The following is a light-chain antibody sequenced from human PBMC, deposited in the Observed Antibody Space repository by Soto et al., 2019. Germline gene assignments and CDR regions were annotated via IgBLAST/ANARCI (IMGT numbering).Light chain of an antibody. CDR3: QQYSTYSWT. J-gene: IGKJ1*01. CDR1: QTITTW. CDR2: DAS. V-gene: IGKV1-5*01. Sequence: DIEMTQSPSTLSASVGDRVTITCRASQTITTWLAWYQQKPGKAPELLIYDASRLQSGVPPRFSGSGFGTEFSLTISGLQPDDSATYYCQQYSTYSWTFGQGTKVDXK.